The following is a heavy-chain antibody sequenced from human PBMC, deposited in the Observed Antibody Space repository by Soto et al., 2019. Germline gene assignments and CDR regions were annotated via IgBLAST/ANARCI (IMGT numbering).Heavy chain of an antibody. J-gene: IGHJ5*02. D-gene: IGHD1-26*01. CDR3: ARVVGAQGHWFDP. Sequence: ASVKVSCKASGGTFSSYTISWVRQAPEQGLEWMGRISAYNGNTNYAQKLQGRVTMTTDTSTSTAYMELRSLRSDDTAVYYCARVVGAQGHWFDPWGQGTLVTVSS. CDR2: ISAYNGNT. CDR1: GGTFSSYT. V-gene: IGHV1-18*01.